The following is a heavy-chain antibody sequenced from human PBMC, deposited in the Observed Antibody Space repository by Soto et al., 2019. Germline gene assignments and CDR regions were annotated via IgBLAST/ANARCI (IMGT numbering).Heavy chain of an antibody. J-gene: IGHJ6*02. CDR2: IIPIFGTA. CDR1: GGTFSSYA. V-gene: IGHV1-69*01. D-gene: IGHD3-10*01. CDR3: ARVLGLGYSGGMDV. Sequence: QVQLVQSGAEVKKPGSSVKVSCKASGGTFSSYAISWVRQAPGQGLEWMGGIIPIFGTANYAQTCQGRVTSTADESTSTAYMERSSLRAEDTAGYYCARVLGLGYSGGMDVWGQGTTVTVSS.